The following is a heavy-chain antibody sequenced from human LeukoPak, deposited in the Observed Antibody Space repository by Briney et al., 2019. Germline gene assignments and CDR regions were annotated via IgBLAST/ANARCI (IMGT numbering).Heavy chain of an antibody. CDR3: ARGKELTGTSGHYSFDF. J-gene: IGHJ4*02. CDR1: TGSLNSYF. Sequence: SGTLSLTCTVSTGSLNSYFWTWVRQPAGKGLEWIGRVSGTGTAYSNPSLESRVIISLDTSRNQFSLKLMSVTAADTAVYYCARGKELTGTSGHYSFDFWGQGTLVSVSS. CDR2: VSGTGTA. D-gene: IGHD1-7*01. V-gene: IGHV4-4*07.